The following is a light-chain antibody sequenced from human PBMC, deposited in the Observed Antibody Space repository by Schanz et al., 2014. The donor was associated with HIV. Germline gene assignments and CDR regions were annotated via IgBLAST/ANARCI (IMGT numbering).Light chain of an antibody. CDR3: QQLNGYPLFA. V-gene: IGKV1-5*03. CDR1: QSIGDW. Sequence: DIQMTQSPSTLSASVGDRIAITCRASQSIGDWLAWYQQKPGTAPTLLIYKASKLERGVPSRFSGRGSGTEFTLTISRLQPDDFATYYCQQLNGYPLFAFGPGTKVDIK. CDR2: KAS. J-gene: IGKJ3*01.